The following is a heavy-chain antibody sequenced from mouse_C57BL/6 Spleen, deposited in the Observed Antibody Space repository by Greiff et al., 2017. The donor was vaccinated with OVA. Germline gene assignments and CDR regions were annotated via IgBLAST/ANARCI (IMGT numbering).Heavy chain of an antibody. CDR3: ARSERGDYDRGLPFYDMDY. D-gene: IGHD2-4*01. CDR2: IDPFDSDT. Sequence: QVQLQQSGAELVMPGASVKLSCKASGYTFTSYWMHWVKQRPGQGLEWIGEIDPFDSDTNYNHKFKGKSTLTVDKYSSTAYMKLSILTSEDSAVYYAARSERGDYDRGLPFYDMDYWGQGTSVTVSS. CDR1: GYTFTSYW. J-gene: IGHJ4*01. V-gene: IGHV1-69*01.